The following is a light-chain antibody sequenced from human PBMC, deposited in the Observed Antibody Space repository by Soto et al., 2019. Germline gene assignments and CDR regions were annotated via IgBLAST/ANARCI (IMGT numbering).Light chain of an antibody. Sequence: QSALTQPASVSGSPGQSITISCTGTSSDVGGYNYVSWYQQHPGKAPKLMIYEVSNRPSGVSNRFSGSKSGNTASLTISGLQAEDEADYYCSSYTSSSTLVFGGGTKLTLL. CDR2: EVS. CDR1: SSDVGGYNY. V-gene: IGLV2-14*01. J-gene: IGLJ2*01. CDR3: SSYTSSSTLV.